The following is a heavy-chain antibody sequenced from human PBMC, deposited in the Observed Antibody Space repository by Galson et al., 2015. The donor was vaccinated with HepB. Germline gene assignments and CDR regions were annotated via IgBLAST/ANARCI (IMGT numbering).Heavy chain of an antibody. CDR3: AAEDYYGSGNYYKVGGMDV. CDR2: IGAYNDNT. CDR1: GYTFRSHG. Sequence: SVKVSCKASGYTFRSHGISWVRQAPGQGLEWMGWIGAYNDNTNYAQRFQGRITLTADTSTSTAYMELRSLRSDDTAVYYCAAEDYYGSGNYYKVGGMDVWGQGTTVTVSS. V-gene: IGHV1-18*01. J-gene: IGHJ6*02. D-gene: IGHD3-10*01.